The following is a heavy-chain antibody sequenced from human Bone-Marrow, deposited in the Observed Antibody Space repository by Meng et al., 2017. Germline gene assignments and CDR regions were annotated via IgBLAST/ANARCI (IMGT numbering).Heavy chain of an antibody. CDR3: ASESGRGFTPDY. CDR2: LIPMSGAP. Sequence: QGQVVQSGADVKKPGSSVKVSCWTSGGTFNSDAVSWVRQAPGQGLEWMGGLIPMSGAPHYAQKFQGRVTITADESTSTHYMDLGNLRSDDTAMYYCASESGRGFTPDYWGQGTLVTVSS. V-gene: IGHV1-69*01. D-gene: IGHD3-10*01. CDR1: GGTFNSDA. J-gene: IGHJ4*02.